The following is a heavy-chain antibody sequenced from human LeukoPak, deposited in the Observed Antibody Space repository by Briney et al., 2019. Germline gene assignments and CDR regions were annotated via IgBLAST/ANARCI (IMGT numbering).Heavy chain of an antibody. CDR1: GFTVTRSA. D-gene: IGHD3-22*01. CDR3: AADSSGYYSFDP. CDR2: IVVGSGNT. V-gene: IGHV1-58*02. Sequence: GTSVKVSCKASGFTVTRSAMQWVRQARGQRLEWIGWIVVGSGNTNYAQKFQERVTITRDMSTSTAYMELSSLRSEDTAVYYCAADSSGYYSFDPWGQVTLVTVSS. J-gene: IGHJ5*02.